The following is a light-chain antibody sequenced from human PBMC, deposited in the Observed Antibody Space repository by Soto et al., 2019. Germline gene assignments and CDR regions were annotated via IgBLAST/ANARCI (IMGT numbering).Light chain of an antibody. CDR1: QGVSSY. CDR2: DAS. CDR3: QQRSNWPT. Sequence: PGERATLSCRASQGVSSYLAWYQQTPGQAPRLLIYDASNRATGIPARFSGSGSGTDFTLTISSLEPEDFAVYYCQQRSNWPTFGPGTKVDIK. J-gene: IGKJ3*01. V-gene: IGKV3-11*01.